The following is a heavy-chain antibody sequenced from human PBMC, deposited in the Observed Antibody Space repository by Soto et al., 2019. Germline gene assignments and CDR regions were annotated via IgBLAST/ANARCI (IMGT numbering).Heavy chain of an antibody. D-gene: IGHD2-2*01. J-gene: IGHJ6*02. Sequence: ASVKVSCKASGYTFTSYYMHWVRQAPGQGLEWMGIINPSGGSTSYAQKFQGRVTMTRDTSTSTVYMELSSLRSEDTAVYYCAREAPAYCSSTSCYYYYYGMDVWGQGTTVTVSS. CDR3: AREAPAYCSSTSCYYYYYGMDV. V-gene: IGHV1-46*01. CDR2: INPSGGST. CDR1: GYTFTSYY.